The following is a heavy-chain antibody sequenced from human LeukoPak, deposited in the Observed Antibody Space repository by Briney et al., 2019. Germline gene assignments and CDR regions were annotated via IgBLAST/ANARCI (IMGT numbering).Heavy chain of an antibody. V-gene: IGHV3-30*02. J-gene: IGHJ4*02. Sequence: PGGSLRLSCAASGFAFSRHGIHWVRQAPGKGLEWVAFIPYDGSNKFYADSVKGRFTISRDNSKNTLYLQMNSLRAEDTAVYYCATRGRVGATNFDYWGQGTLVTVSS. CDR1: GFAFSRHG. CDR2: IPYDGSNK. D-gene: IGHD1-26*01. CDR3: ATRGRVGATNFDY.